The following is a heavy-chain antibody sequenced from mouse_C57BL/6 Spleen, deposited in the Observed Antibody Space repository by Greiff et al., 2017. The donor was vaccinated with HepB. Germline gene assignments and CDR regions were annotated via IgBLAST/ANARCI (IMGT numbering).Heavy chain of an antibody. Sequence: VQLQQSGPELVKPGASVKISCKASGYTFTDYYMNWVKQSHGKSLEWIGDINPNNGGTSYNQKFKGKATLTVDKSSSTAYMALRSLTSEDSAVYYCARGDDGNHWYFDVWGTGTTVTVSS. CDR3: ARGDDGNHWYFDV. CDR1: GYTFTDYY. V-gene: IGHV1-26*01. D-gene: IGHD2-1*01. J-gene: IGHJ1*03. CDR2: INPNNGGT.